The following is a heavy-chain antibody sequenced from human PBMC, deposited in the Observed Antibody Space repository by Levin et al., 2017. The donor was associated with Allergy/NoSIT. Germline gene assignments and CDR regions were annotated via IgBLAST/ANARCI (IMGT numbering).Heavy chain of an antibody. J-gene: IGHJ5*02. CDR2: IYSDGTT. V-gene: IGHV3-53*03. Sequence: PGGSLRLSCAASGFIVNTKYLSWVRQAPGKGLEWVSVIYSDGTTYYADSVKGRFTISRDNSKNTVYLQMNSLRAEDTATYYCSVSQFGEDWFDPWGQGTLVTVSS. CDR3: SVSQFGEDWFDP. CDR1: GFIVNTKY. D-gene: IGHD3-10*01.